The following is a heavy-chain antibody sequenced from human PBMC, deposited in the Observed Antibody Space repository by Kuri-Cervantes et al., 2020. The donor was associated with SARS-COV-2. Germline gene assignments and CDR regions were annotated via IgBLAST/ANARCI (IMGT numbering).Heavy chain of an antibody. D-gene: IGHD2-2*01. V-gene: IGHV1-69*04. CDR3: AKSVGSTSLYNWFDP. J-gene: IGHJ5*02. CDR2: IIPILGIA. Sequence: SVKVSCKASGGTFSSYAISWVRQAPGQGLEWMGRIIPILGIANYAQKFQGRVTITADKSTSTAYMELSSLRSEDTAVYYCAKSVGSTSLYNWFDPWGQGTLVTVSS. CDR1: GGTFSSYA.